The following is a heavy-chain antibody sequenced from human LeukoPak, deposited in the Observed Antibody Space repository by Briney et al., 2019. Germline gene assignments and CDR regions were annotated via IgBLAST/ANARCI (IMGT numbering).Heavy chain of an antibody. V-gene: IGHV3-48*01. CDR2: ISSSSSTI. Sequence: GGSLRLSCAASGFTFSSYSMNWVRQAPGKGLERVSYISSSSSTIYYADSVKGRFTISRDNAKNSLYLQMNSLRAEDTAVYYCAREGSSSHYWGQGTLVTVSS. D-gene: IGHD6-6*01. J-gene: IGHJ4*02. CDR3: AREGSSSHY. CDR1: GFTFSSYS.